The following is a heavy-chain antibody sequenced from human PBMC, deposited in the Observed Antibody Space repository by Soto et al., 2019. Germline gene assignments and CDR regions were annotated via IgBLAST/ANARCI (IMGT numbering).Heavy chain of an antibody. J-gene: IGHJ4*02. CDR2: IKQDGSEQ. V-gene: IGHV3-7*01. CDR3: ARGRGGGD. D-gene: IGHD3-10*01. Sequence: GGSLRLSCAASGFTFSNFWMTWVRQAPGKGLEWVANIKQDGSEQYYVDSVKGRFTISRDNAKKSVYLQMNSLRVEDTAVYYCARGRGGGDWGQGTLVTVSS. CDR1: GFTFSNFW.